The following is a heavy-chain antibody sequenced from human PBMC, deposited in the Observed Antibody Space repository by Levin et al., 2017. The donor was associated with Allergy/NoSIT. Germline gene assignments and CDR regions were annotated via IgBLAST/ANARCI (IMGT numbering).Heavy chain of an antibody. CDR1: GDSVSSNSAA. CDR2: TYYRSKWYN. J-gene: IGHJ4*02. V-gene: IGHV6-1*01. D-gene: IGHD3-16*01. Sequence: SETLSLTCAISGDSVSSNSAAWNWIRQSPSRGLEWLGRTYYRSKWYNDYAASVKSRITINPDTSKNQFSLQLNSVTPEDTAMYYCARVGTNYYDPYFDYWGQGTLVTVSS. CDR3: ARVGTNYYDPYFDY.